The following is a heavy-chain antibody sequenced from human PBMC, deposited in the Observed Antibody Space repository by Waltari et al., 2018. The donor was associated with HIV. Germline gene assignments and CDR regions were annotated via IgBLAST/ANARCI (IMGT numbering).Heavy chain of an antibody. CDR2: INTETGNP. Sequence: QVQLVQSGSELTKPGASVKISCKASGYTFTTYAIIWVRQAPGQGLEWMGWINTETGNPTYALGFTGRFVFSLDTSVSTAFLQINSLKADDTAVYYCARAPAGFNWGQGTLVTVSS. V-gene: IGHV7-4-1*02. J-gene: IGHJ4*02. CDR1: GYTFTTYA. CDR3: ARAPAGFN.